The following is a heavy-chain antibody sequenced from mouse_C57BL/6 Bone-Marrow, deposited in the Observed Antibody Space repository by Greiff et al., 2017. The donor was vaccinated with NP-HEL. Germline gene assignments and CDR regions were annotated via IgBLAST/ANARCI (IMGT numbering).Heavy chain of an antibody. D-gene: IGHD1-1*01. CDR1: GFTFSSYA. J-gene: IGHJ2*01. Sequence: EVHLVESGGGLVKPGGSLKLSCAASGFTFSSYAMSWVRQTPEKRLEWVATISDGGSYTYYPDNVKGRFTISRDNAKNNLYLQMSHLKSEDTAMYYCARGYYGSSSYFDYWGQDTTLTVSS. CDR2: ISDGGSYT. CDR3: ARGYYGSSSYFDY. V-gene: IGHV5-4*01.